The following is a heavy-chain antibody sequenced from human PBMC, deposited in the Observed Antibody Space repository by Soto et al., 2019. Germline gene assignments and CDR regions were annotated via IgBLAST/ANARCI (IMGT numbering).Heavy chain of an antibody. Sequence: QVQLQQWGAGLLKPSETLSLTCAVYGGSFSGYYWSWIRQPPGKGLEWIGEINHSGSTNYNPSLKSRVTISVDTSKNQFSLKLSSVTAADTAVYYCARVNWWELLSCFDPWGQGTLVTVSS. V-gene: IGHV4-34*01. J-gene: IGHJ5*02. D-gene: IGHD1-26*01. CDR1: GGSFSGYY. CDR3: ARVNWWELLSCFDP. CDR2: INHSGST.